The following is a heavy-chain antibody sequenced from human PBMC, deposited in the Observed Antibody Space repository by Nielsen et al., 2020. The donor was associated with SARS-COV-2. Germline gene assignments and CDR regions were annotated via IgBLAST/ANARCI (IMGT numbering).Heavy chain of an antibody. V-gene: IGHV5-10-1*04. D-gene: IGHD6-19*01. CDR3: ARLEYSSGWYEDY. J-gene: IGHJ4*02. CDR1: GYSFTSYW. Sequence: GESLKSSCKGSGYSFTSYWISWVRQMPGKGLEWMGRIDPSDSYTNYSPSFQGQVTISADKSISTAYLQWSSLKASDTAMYYCARLEYSSGWYEDYWGQGTLVTVSS. CDR2: IDPSDSYT.